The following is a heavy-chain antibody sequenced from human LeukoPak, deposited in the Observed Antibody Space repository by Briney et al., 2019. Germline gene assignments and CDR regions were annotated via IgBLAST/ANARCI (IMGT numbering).Heavy chain of an antibody. CDR1: GYTFTSYG. J-gene: IGHJ6*03. CDR2: ISAYNGNT. D-gene: IGHD3-10*01. Sequence: VASVKVSCKASGYTFTSYGISWVRQAPGQGLEWMGWISAYNGNTNYAQKLQGRVTMTTDTSTSTAYMELRSLRSEDTAVYYCARSGVGADYYGSGSYYNVARVIGYYYYYMDVWGKGTTVTVSS. V-gene: IGHV1-18*01. CDR3: ARSGVGADYYGSGSYYNVARVIGYYYYYMDV.